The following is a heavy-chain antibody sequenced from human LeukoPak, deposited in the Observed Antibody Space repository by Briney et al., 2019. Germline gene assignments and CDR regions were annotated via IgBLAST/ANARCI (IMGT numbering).Heavy chain of an antibody. D-gene: IGHD3-10*01. CDR1: GGSISSHY. V-gene: IGHV4-59*11. J-gene: IGHJ4*02. Sequence: SETLSLTCTVSGGSISSHYWSWIRQPPGKGLEWIGYIYYSGSTNYNPSLKSRVTISVDTSKNQFSLKLSSVTAADTAVYYCARVGYYYGSGSYNPLSYWGQGTLVTVSS. CDR2: IYYSGST. CDR3: ARVGYYYGSGSYNPLSY.